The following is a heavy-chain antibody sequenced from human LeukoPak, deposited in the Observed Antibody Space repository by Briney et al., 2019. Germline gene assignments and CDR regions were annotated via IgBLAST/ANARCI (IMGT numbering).Heavy chain of an antibody. CDR3: ARDPLAGYSSSLEPFDY. V-gene: IGHV1-18*01. Sequence: ASVKVSCKASGYTFTSYGISWVRQAPGQGLEWMGWISAYNGNTNYAQKLQGRVTMTTDTSTSTAYMELRSLRSDDTAVYYCARDPLAGYSSSLEPFDYWGQGTLVTVSS. CDR2: ISAYNGNT. D-gene: IGHD6-13*01. CDR1: GYTFTSYG. J-gene: IGHJ4*02.